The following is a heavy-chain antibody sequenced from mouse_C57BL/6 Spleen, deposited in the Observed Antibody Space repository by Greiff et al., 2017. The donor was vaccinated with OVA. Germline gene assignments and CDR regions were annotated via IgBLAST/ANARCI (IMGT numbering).Heavy chain of an antibody. Sequence: EVQLVESGGDLVKPGGSLKLSCAASGFTFSSYGMSWVRQTPDKRLEWVATISSGGSYTYYPDSVKGRFTISRDNAKNTLYLQMSSLKSEDTAMYYCARRKKNAMGYRGQRTPVTGAS. J-gene: IGHJ4*01. CDR2: ISSGGSYT. CDR1: GFTFSSYG. V-gene: IGHV5-6*01. CDR3: ARRKKNAMGY.